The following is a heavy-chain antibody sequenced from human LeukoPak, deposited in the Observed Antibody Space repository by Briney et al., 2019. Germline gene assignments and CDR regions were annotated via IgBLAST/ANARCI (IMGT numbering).Heavy chain of an antibody. V-gene: IGHV4-61*02. D-gene: IGHD6-19*01. Sequence: SETLSLTCTVSGGSSSSGSYYWSWIRQPAGKGLEWIGRIHTSGSTNYNPSLKSRVTISVDTSKNQFSLKLSSVTAADTAVYYCARISTGYSSGWYQGVAAAFDIWGQGTMVTVSS. CDR1: GGSSSSGSYY. CDR3: ARISTGYSSGWYQGVAAAFDI. J-gene: IGHJ3*02. CDR2: IHTSGST.